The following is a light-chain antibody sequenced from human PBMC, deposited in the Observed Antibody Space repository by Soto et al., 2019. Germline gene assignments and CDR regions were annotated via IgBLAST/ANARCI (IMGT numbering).Light chain of an antibody. Sequence: EIVLTQSPGTLSLSPGERATLSCRASRSVSSSYLAWYQQKPGQAPRLLIYGASGRATGIPDRFSGSGSGTDFTLTISRLEPEDFAVYYCQQYGGSTLYTFGQGTKLEIK. CDR2: GAS. CDR1: RSVSSSY. V-gene: IGKV3-20*01. CDR3: QQYGGSTLYT. J-gene: IGKJ2*01.